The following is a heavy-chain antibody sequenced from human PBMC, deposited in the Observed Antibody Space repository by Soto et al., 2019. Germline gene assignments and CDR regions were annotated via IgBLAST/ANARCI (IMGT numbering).Heavy chain of an antibody. D-gene: IGHD2-2*01. CDR1: GFIFSAYS. CDR3: VKDRRIAPAADFYFDS. J-gene: IGHJ4*02. V-gene: IGHV3-48*01. CDR2: ISSRTNTI. Sequence: EVQLVESGGGLVQPGGSLTLSCAASGFIFSAYSINWVRRAPGKGLEWVSYISSRTNTIYYADSVQGRFTISRDDAKNSLSLQMSRLRVEDTAVYYCVKDRRIAPAADFYFDSWGQGTLVTVSS.